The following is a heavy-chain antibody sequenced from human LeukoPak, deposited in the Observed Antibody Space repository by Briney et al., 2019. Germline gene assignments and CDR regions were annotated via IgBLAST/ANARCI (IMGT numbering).Heavy chain of an antibody. Sequence: GGSLRLSCAASGFSFSNYGMHWVRQAPGKGLEWVAFIRYDGSIKYYADSVKGRFTISRDNSKNTLYLQMNSLRAEDTAVYYCARGHDYANYMDVWGKGTTVTVSS. D-gene: IGHD4-17*01. CDR3: ARGHDYANYMDV. V-gene: IGHV3-30*02. J-gene: IGHJ6*03. CDR1: GFSFSNYG. CDR2: IRYDGSIK.